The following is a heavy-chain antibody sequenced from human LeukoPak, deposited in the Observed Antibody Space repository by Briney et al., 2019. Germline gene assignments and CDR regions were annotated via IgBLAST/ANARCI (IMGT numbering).Heavy chain of an antibody. CDR2: IYYGGST. J-gene: IGHJ4*02. V-gene: IGHV4-59*01. CDR3: AREKGNSYGYDY. CDR1: GGSISSFY. Sequence: PSETLSLTCTESGGSISSFYWTWIRQPPGKGLEWIGYIYYGGSTNYNPSLKSRVTISVDTSMNQFSLKLSSVTAADTAVYYCAREKGNSYGYDYWGQGTLVTVSS. D-gene: IGHD5-18*01.